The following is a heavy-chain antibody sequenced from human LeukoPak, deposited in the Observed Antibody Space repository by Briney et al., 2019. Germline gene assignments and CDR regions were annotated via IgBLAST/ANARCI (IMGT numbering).Heavy chain of an antibody. CDR1: GGSISSSSYY. D-gene: IGHD1-14*01. J-gene: IGHJ3*02. Sequence: SETLSLTCTVSGGSISSSSYYWGWIRQPPGKGLEWIGSIYYSGSTYYNPSLKSRVTISVDTSKNQFSLKLSSVTAADTAVYYCARYQNTGFDAFDIWGQGTMVTVSS. V-gene: IGHV4-39*01. CDR3: ARYQNTGFDAFDI. CDR2: IYYSGST.